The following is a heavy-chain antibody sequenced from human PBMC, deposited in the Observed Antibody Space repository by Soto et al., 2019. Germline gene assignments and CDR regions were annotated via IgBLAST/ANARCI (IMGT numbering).Heavy chain of an antibody. D-gene: IGHD2-2*03. CDR1: GYTFRNYG. J-gene: IGHJ6*02. CDR3: ARVGQCSSTTCRYYYYYGMDV. CDR2: ISGYNGNT. Sequence: QVQLVQSGVEVKKPGASVTVSCKASGYTFRNYGISWVRQAPRQGLERMGWISGYNGNTNYAQNLQGRVTLTTDTSTSTAYMELRSLRSDDTAVYYCARVGQCSSTTCRYYYYYGMDVWGQGTTVTVSS. V-gene: IGHV1-18*04.